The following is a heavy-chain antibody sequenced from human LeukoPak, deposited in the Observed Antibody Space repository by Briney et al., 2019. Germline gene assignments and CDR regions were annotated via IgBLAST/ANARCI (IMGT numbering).Heavy chain of an antibody. CDR3: ARDGVRVPAAVDY. Sequence: ASVKVSCKASGYTFTDYGISWVRQAPGQGLEWMGWISAYYNNTNYAQKLQGRVTMTTDTSTTTAYMELRSLRSEDTAMYYCARDGVRVPAAVDYWGQGTLVTVSS. D-gene: IGHD2-2*01. J-gene: IGHJ4*02. V-gene: IGHV1-18*01. CDR2: ISAYYNNT. CDR1: GYTFTDYG.